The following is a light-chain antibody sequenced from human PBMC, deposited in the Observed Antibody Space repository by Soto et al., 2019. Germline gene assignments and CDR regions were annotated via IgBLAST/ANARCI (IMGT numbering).Light chain of an antibody. Sequence: QSALTQPASVSGSPGQSITISCSGTSSDIGSYDHVAWYQQFPGKSPKLIIYAVSDRPSGVSDRFSGSKSGISASLTISGLQTEEEADYYCISYTDRQSYLFGTGTKV. CDR2: AVS. V-gene: IGLV2-14*03. CDR3: ISYTDRQSYL. J-gene: IGLJ1*01. CDR1: SSDIGSYDH.